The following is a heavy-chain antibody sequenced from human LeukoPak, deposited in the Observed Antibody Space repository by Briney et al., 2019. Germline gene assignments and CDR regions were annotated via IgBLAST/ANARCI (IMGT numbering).Heavy chain of an antibody. V-gene: IGHV3-7*01. Sequence: GGSLRLSCAASGFTFSSYWMSWVRQAPGKGLEWVANIKQDGSEKYYLDSVKGRFTISRDNAENSLYLQMNSLRAEDAAVYYCATEASSGLEDWGQGILVTVSS. D-gene: IGHD6-19*01. J-gene: IGHJ4*02. CDR2: IKQDGSEK. CDR3: ATEASSGLED. CDR1: GFTFSSYW.